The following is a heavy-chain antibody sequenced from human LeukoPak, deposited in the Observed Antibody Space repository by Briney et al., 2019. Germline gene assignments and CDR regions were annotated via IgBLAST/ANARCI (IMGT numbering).Heavy chain of an antibody. Sequence: GGSLRLSCAASGFTFTNYDMSWVRQAPGKGLEWVSTISDSGHSTSYADPVKGRFTISRDNSKNTLYLQMNSLRAEDTALYYCATGEFYFDFWGQGTLVTVSS. CDR2: ISDSGHST. CDR3: ATGEFYFDF. J-gene: IGHJ4*02. CDR1: GFTFTNYD. V-gene: IGHV3-23*01. D-gene: IGHD3-16*01.